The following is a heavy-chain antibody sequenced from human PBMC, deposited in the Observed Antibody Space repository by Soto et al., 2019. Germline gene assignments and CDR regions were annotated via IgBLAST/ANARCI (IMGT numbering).Heavy chain of an antibody. D-gene: IGHD6-13*01. Sequence: PGGSLRLSCAASGFTFSSYAMYWVRQAPGKGLEWVAVISYDGSNKYYADSVKGRVTISRDNSKNTLYLQMNSLRAEDTAVYYCARDSACWVPRGIAAAGPRLDSCGQGTLVIV. CDR3: ARDSACWVPRGIAAAGPRLDS. CDR2: ISYDGSNK. V-gene: IGHV3-30-3*01. J-gene: IGHJ5*01. CDR1: GFTFSSYA.